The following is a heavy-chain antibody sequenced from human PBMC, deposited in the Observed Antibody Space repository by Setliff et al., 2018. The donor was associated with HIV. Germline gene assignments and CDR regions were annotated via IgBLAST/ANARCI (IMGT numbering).Heavy chain of an antibody. CDR1: GFTFSSCA. CDR2: ISGSGAST. CDR3: ARAYNVYDYRFDSSGYDY. D-gene: IGHD3-22*01. V-gene: IGHV3-23*01. J-gene: IGHJ4*02. Sequence: GGSLRLSCAASGFTFSSCAMSWVRQAPGKGLEWVLVISGSGASTYYADSVKGRFIASTDNAKNSLFLQMNSLKAEDTDVYYCARAYNVYDYRFDSSGYDYWGQGTLVTVSS.